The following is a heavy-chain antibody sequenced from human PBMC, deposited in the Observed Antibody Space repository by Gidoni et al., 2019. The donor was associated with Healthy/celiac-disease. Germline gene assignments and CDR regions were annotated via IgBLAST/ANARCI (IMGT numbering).Heavy chain of an antibody. CDR1: GGSISSINW. CDR2: IYHRGST. V-gene: IGHV4-4*02. CDR3: ARDPVNDITMVRGALDY. J-gene: IGHJ4*02. D-gene: IGHD3-10*01. Sequence: QVQLQESGPGLVKPSGTLSLTCAVSGGSISSINWWSWVRQPPGKGLEWIGGIYHRGSTNYNPSLKGRVTISVDKSKNQFSLKLSSVTAADTAVYYCARDPVNDITMVRGALDYWGQGTLVTVSS.